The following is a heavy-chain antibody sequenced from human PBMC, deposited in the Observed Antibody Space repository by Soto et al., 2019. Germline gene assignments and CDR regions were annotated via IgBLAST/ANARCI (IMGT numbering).Heavy chain of an antibody. CDR2: IYYTGTT. D-gene: IGHD1-26*01. V-gene: IGHV4-31*03. CDR3: ARASISRCVDRSCPAWFDP. Sequence: PSETLSLTCTVSGVSVSSGSYYCSWIRQPPGQGLEWIGYIYYTGTTYYSPSLESRVAISVDTSQNQFSLKLGAVTAADTAVYFCARASISRCVDRSCPAWFDPWGQGTLVTVSS. J-gene: IGHJ5*02. CDR1: GVSVSSGSYY.